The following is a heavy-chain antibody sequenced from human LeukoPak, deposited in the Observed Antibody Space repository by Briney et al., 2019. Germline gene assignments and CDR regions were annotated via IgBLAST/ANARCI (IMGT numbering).Heavy chain of an antibody. J-gene: IGHJ4*02. CDR1: GFTFSDYY. Sequence: GGSLRLSCAASGFTFSDYYMSWIRQAPGKGLEWVSSISSSSSYIYYADSVKGRFTISRDNAKNSLYLQMNSLRAEDTAVYYCASSVEQPGGFDYWGQGTLVTVSS. D-gene: IGHD6-13*01. V-gene: IGHV3-11*06. CDR2: ISSSSSYI. CDR3: ASSVEQPGGFDY.